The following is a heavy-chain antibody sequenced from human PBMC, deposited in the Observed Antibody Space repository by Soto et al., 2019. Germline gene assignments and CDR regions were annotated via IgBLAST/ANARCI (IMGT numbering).Heavy chain of an antibody. CDR3: AEDEHGDYVSYFQH. J-gene: IGHJ1*01. CDR1: GFTFSSYA. CDR2: ISGSGGST. V-gene: IGHV3-23*01. Sequence: PGGSLRLSCAASGFTFSSYAMSWVRQAPGKGLEWVSAISGSGGSTYYADSVKGRFTISRDNSKNTLYLQMNSLRAEDTAVYYCAEDEHGDYVSYFQHWGQGTLVTVSS. D-gene: IGHD4-17*01.